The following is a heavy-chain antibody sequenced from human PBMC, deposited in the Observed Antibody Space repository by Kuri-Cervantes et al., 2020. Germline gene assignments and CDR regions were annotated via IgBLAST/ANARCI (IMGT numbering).Heavy chain of an antibody. CDR1: GHSVTSAFY. V-gene: IGHV4-38-2*02. Sequence: SETLSLTCNVSGHSVTSAFYWGWIRQPPGKGLEWVGTVYHGGNRYYNPSLESRVTIFVDTSTNQVSLKLRSVTAADTAVYYCARADRLRGYSYGYRPWFDPWGQGTLVTDSS. CDR3: ARADRLRGYSYGYRPWFDP. CDR2: VYHGGNR. D-gene: IGHD5-18*01. J-gene: IGHJ5*02.